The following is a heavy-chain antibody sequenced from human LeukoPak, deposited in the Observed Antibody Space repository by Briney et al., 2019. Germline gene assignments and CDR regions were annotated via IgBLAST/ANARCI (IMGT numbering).Heavy chain of an antibody. CDR3: ASHPLMVRGVITV. D-gene: IGHD3-10*01. Sequence: SETLSLTCTVSGGSTSSGGYYWSWIRQHPGKGLEWIGYIYYSGSTYYNPSLKSRVTISVDTSKNQFSLRLSSVTAADTAVYYCASHPLMVRGVITVWGQGTLVTVSS. CDR2: IYYSGST. J-gene: IGHJ4*02. V-gene: IGHV4-31*03. CDR1: GGSTSSGGYY.